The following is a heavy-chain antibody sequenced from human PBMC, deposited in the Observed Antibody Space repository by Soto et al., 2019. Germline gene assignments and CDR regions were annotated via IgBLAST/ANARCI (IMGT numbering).Heavy chain of an antibody. Sequence: EVQLVESGGGLVQPGGSLRFSCAASGFTFSSYAMHWVRQAPGKGLECVSAITSNGGNTDYASSVKGRFTISRDNSKNTLYLQMGSLRAEDMAVYYCARRIPFGYGMDVWGQGTTVTVSS. CDR3: ARRIPFGYGMDV. CDR2: ITSNGGNT. V-gene: IGHV3-64*01. CDR1: GFTFSSYA. D-gene: IGHD2-21*01. J-gene: IGHJ6*02.